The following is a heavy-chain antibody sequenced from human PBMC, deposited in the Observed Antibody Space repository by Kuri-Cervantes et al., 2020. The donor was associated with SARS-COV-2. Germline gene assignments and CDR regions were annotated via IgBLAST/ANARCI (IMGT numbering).Heavy chain of an antibody. Sequence: SVKVSCKASGGTFSSYAISWVRQAPGQGLEWMGGIIPIFGTANYAQKFQGRVTMTRDTSISTAYMELSRLRSDDTAVYYCATESYYGSGSYYYYYYGMDVWGQGTTVTGSS. CDR2: IIPIFGTA. CDR1: GGTFSSYA. V-gene: IGHV1-69*05. CDR3: ATESYYGSGSYYYYYYGMDV. J-gene: IGHJ6*02. D-gene: IGHD3-10*01.